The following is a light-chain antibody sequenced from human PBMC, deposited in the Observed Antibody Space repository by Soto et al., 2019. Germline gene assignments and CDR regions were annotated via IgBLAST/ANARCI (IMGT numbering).Light chain of an antibody. J-gene: IGKJ1*01. CDR1: QGTSSN. Sequence: DLQLTQSPSFLSASVGDRLTITCRASQGTSSNLAWYQQKPGKAPKLLIYAASTLQSGVPSRFSGSGSGTEFTLTISSLQPEDFATYYCQQIGSFGQGTKVEIK. CDR2: AAS. V-gene: IGKV1-9*01. CDR3: QQIGS.